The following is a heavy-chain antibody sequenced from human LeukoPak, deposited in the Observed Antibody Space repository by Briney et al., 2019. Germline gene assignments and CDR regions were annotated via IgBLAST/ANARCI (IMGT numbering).Heavy chain of an antibody. Sequence: PSETLSLTCTVSGGSITSYYWSWIRQPPGKGLEWIGYIYYSGSTNYNPSLKSRVTMSVDTSKNRFSLMLSSVTAADTAVYYCARVDYYDSSGSRSYYFDLWGRGTLVTVSS. CDR3: ARVDYYDSSGSRSYYFDL. CDR1: GGSITSYY. J-gene: IGHJ2*01. CDR2: IYYSGST. D-gene: IGHD3-22*01. V-gene: IGHV4-59*01.